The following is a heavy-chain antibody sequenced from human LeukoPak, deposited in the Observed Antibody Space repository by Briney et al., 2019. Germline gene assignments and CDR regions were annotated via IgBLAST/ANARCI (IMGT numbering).Heavy chain of an antibody. CDR3: ARTVGYGDYHWSDP. J-gene: IGHJ5*02. CDR2: IYSGVST. Sequence: QSGGSLRLSCAASGFTVSSNYMTWVRQAPGKGLECVSVIYSGVSTYYADSVKGRFTISRDNSKNTLYLQMNSLRAEDTAVYYCARTVGYGDYHWSDPWGQGTLVTVSS. CDR1: GFTVSSNY. V-gene: IGHV3-53*01. D-gene: IGHD4-17*01.